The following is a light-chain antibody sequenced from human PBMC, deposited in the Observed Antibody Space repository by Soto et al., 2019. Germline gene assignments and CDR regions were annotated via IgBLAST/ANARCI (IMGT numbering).Light chain of an antibody. CDR1: QSVISNY. J-gene: IGKJ1*01. V-gene: IGKV3-20*01. CDR3: EQYGSSPRT. Sequence: IVLTHSPGTLSFSRGERATLSVRASQSVISNYFACYQQKPVQAPRLLIYGISTRATGVPDRFSGSGSGTDFTLTISRLEPEDFAVYYCEQYGSSPRTFGQGTKVDIK. CDR2: GIS.